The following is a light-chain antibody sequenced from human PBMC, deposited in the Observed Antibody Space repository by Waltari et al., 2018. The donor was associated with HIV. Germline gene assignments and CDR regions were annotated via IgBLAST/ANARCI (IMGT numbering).Light chain of an antibody. Sequence: SYVLTQPPSVSVAPGQTASITCGGNNIGSKGVHWYQQKPGQAPVLVVYDDSGRPSRIPERFSGSNSGNTATLTISTVEAGDEADYYCQVCDTSNDHPYVFGTGTKVTV. CDR1: NIGSKG. V-gene: IGLV3-21*02. CDR3: QVCDTSNDHPYV. CDR2: DDS. J-gene: IGLJ1*01.